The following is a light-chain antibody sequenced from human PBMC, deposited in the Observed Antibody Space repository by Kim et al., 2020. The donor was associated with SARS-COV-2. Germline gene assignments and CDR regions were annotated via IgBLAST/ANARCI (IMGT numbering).Light chain of an antibody. CDR3: QQRSNLIT. CDR1: QSVSSY. Sequence: SLSPGEGAHLSCRDSQSVSSYLAWYQQKPGQAPRLLIYDASNRATGIPAMFSGSGSGTDFTLTISSLEPEDFAVYYCQQRSNLITFGQGTRLEIK. J-gene: IGKJ5*01. V-gene: IGKV3-11*01. CDR2: DAS.